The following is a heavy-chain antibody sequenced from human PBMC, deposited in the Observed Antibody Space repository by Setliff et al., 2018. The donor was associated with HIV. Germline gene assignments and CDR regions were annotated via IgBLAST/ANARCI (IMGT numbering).Heavy chain of an antibody. V-gene: IGHV1-2*06. D-gene: IGHD4-4*01. CDR1: GYIFTNYY. J-gene: IGHJ5*02. CDR2: IGPFSGGT. CDR3: AREAGGGDYINYGGFDL. Sequence: ASVKVSCKASGYIFTNYYTHWVRQAPGQGLEWMGRIGPFSGGTHYAQKFQGRVAITADESTNTAYMELSSLRSEDTAVYYCAREAGGGDYINYGGFDLWGQGTLVTVSS.